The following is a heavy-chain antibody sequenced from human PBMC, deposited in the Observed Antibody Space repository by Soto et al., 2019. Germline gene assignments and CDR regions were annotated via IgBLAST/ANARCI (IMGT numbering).Heavy chain of an antibody. CDR1: GYTFTSYD. CDR2: MNPNSGNT. CDR3: ASGGHCSSTSCYKNYYGSGSYYDY. Sequence: ASVKVSCKASGYTFTSYDINWVRRATGQGLEWMGWMNPNSGNTGYAQKFQGRVTMTRNTSISTAYMELSSLRSEDTAVYYCASGGHCSSTSCYKNYYGSGSYYDYWGQGTLVTVSS. J-gene: IGHJ4*02. V-gene: IGHV1-8*01. D-gene: IGHD3-10*01.